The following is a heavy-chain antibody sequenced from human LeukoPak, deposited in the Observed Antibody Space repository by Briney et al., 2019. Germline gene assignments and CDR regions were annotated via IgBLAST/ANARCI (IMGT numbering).Heavy chain of an antibody. J-gene: IGHJ4*02. CDR1: GFTLSTYE. CDR3: ARLDFYDTTGYLFDY. D-gene: IGHD3-22*01. Sequence: GGSLRLSCAASGFTLSTYEMNWVRQAPGKGLDWVSYITTSGSTMSYADSVKGRFTISRDNAKNSLYLQMNGLRAEDTAVFYCARLDFYDTTGYLFDYWGQGTLVTVSS. V-gene: IGHV3-48*03. CDR2: ITTSGSTM.